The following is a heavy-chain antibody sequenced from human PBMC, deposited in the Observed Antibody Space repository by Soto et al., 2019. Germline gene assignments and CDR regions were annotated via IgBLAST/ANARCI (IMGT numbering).Heavy chain of an antibody. D-gene: IGHD6-13*01. CDR2: TYYRSKWYN. V-gene: IGHV6-1*01. Sequence: QTLSLTCAISGDSVSSNSAAWNWIRQSPSRGLEWLGRTYYRSKWYNDYAVSVKSRITINPDTSKNQFSLQLNSVTPEDTAVYYCAITDSSSFPAPFDYWGQGTLVTVSS. J-gene: IGHJ4*02. CDR1: GDSVSSNSAA. CDR3: AITDSSSFPAPFDY.